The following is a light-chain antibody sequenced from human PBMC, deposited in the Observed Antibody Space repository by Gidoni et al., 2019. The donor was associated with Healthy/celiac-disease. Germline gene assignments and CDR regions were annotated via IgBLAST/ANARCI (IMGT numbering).Light chain of an antibody. J-gene: IGKJ4*01. V-gene: IGKV3-11*01. CDR2: DAS. CDR3: QQRSNWPT. Sequence: EIGFTTSPATLSLSPGERATLSCRASQSVSSYLAWYQQKPGQAPRLLIYDASNRATGIPARFSGSGSGTDFTLTISSLEPEDFAVYYCQQRSNWPTFGGGTKVEIK. CDR1: QSVSSY.